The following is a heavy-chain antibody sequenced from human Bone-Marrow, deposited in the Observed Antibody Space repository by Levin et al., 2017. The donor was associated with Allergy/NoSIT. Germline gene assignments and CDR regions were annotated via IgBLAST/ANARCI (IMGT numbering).Heavy chain of an antibody. CDR1: GGTFSSYT. CDR2: IIPILGIA. J-gene: IGHJ4*02. D-gene: IGHD5-24*01. CDR3: ASDATWGRDGYNFVRAKILDSDY. V-gene: IGHV1-69*02. Sequence: SVKVSCKASGGTFSSYTISWVRQAPGQGLEWMGRIIPILGIANYAQKFQGRVTITADKSTSTAYMELSSLRSEDTAVYYCASDATWGRDGYNFVRAKILDSDYWGQGTLVTVSS.